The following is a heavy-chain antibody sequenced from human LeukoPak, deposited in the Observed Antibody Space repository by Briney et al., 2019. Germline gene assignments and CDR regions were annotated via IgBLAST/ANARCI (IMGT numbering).Heavy chain of an antibody. CDR2: ISYDGSFQ. J-gene: IGHJ4*02. CDR1: GFNFVNYA. V-gene: IGHV3-30*04. CDR3: AREIRGYYAAY. D-gene: IGHD3-3*01. Sequence: GGSLRLSCAASGFNFVNYAMHWLRQAPGKGLDWVALISYDGSFQSYADSVKGRFTISRDSSTNTVSLQMNSLRDEDTAMYYCAREIRGYYAAYWGQGILVTVSS.